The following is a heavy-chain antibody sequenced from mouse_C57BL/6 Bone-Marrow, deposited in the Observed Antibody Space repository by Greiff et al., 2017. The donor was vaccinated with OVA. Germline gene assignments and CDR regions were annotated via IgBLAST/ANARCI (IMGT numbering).Heavy chain of an antibody. CDR1: GYSITSGYY. V-gene: IGHV3-6*01. Sequence: EVQLVESGPGLVKPSQSLSLTCSVTGYSITSGYYWNWIRQFPGNKLEWMGYISYDGSNNYNPSLKNRISITRDTSKNQFFLKLNSVTTEDTATYYCARALITTVVATDYFDYWGQGTTLTVSS. J-gene: IGHJ2*01. D-gene: IGHD1-1*01. CDR3: ARALITTVVATDYFDY. CDR2: ISYDGSN.